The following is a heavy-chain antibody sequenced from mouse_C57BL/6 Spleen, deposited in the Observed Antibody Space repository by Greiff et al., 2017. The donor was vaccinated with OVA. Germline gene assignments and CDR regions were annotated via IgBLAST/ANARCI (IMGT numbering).Heavy chain of an antibody. V-gene: IGHV10-1*01. CDR1: GFSFNTYA. CDR3: VRHGASFDY. CDR2: IRSKSNNYAT. Sequence: EVQLKESGGGLVQPKGSLKLSCAASGFSFNTYAMNWVRQAPGKGLEWVARIRSKSNNYATYYADSVKDRFTISRDDSESMLYLQMNNLKTEDTAMYYCVRHGASFDYWGQGTTLTVSS. J-gene: IGHJ2*01.